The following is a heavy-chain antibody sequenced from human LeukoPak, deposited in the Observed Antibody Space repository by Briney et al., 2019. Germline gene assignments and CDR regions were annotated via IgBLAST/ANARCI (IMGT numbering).Heavy chain of an antibody. Sequence: GASVKVSCKASGYTFTSYAMHWVRQAPGQRREGMGGINAGNGNTKYSQKFQGRVTITRDTSASTAYMELSRLRSEDTAVYYCARGGYSSGWYNYFEYWGQGTLVTVSS. J-gene: IGHJ4*02. CDR3: ARGGYSSGWYNYFEY. CDR2: INAGNGNT. CDR1: GYTFTSYA. D-gene: IGHD6-19*01. V-gene: IGHV1-3*01.